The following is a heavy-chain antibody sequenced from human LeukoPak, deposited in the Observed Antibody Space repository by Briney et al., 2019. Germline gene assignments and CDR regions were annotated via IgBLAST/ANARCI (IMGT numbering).Heavy chain of an antibody. D-gene: IGHD6-19*01. CDR1: GDSVSSNSGA. CDR2: TYYRSKWYN. CDR3: ARGAGIAVAGHDAFDI. V-gene: IGHV6-1*01. Sequence: PSQTLSLTCAISGDSVSSNSGAWNWIRQSPSRGLEWLGRTYYRSKWYNDYAVSVKSRITINPDTSKNQFSLQLNSVTPEDTAVYYCARGAGIAVAGHDAFDIWGQGTMVTVSS. J-gene: IGHJ3*02.